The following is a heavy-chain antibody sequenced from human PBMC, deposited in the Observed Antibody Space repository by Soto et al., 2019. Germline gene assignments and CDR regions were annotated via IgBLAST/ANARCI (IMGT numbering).Heavy chain of an antibody. CDR1: DVSISTYG. V-gene: IGHV4-59*01. J-gene: IGHJ5*02. Sequence: LDTLSLTCTFSDVSISTYGLSWIRQPPGKGLEWIGYIYYSGSTNYNPSLKSRVTISLDTSKNQFSLKLSSVTAADTAVYYCARDRLANWFDPWGQGTLVTVSS. CDR3: ARDRLANWFDP. D-gene: IGHD3-9*01. CDR2: IYYSGST.